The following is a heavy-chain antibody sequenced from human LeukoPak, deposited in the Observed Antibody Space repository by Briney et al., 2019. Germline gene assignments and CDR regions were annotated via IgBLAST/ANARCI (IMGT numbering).Heavy chain of an antibody. D-gene: IGHD6-6*01. CDR1: GGSFSGYY. Sequence: KSSETLSLTCAVYGGSFSGYYWSWIRQPPGKGLEWIGEINHSGSTNYNPSLKSRVTISLDTSKNPISLKLSSVTASDTAAYYCARDWRAPARPDYMDVWGKGTTATVSS. CDR2: INHSGST. CDR3: ARDWRAPARPDYMDV. J-gene: IGHJ6*03. V-gene: IGHV4-34*01.